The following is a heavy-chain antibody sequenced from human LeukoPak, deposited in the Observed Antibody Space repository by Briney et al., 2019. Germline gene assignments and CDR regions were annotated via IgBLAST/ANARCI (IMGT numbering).Heavy chain of an antibody. D-gene: IGHD5-12*01. V-gene: IGHV3-21*01. CDR3: ARVGGGYSAYYYGMDV. CDR2: ISTMSTYT. Sequence: GGSLRLSCAASGFTFSTYFMNWVRQAPGKGLEWVSSISTMSTYTHYADSVKGRFTISRDNAKNSLYLDMNSLRAEDTAVYYCARVGGGYSAYYYGMDVWGQGTTVTVSS. CDR1: GFTFSTYF. J-gene: IGHJ6*02.